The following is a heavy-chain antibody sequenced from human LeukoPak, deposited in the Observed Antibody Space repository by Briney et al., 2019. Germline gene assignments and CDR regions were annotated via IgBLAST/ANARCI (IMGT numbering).Heavy chain of an antibody. CDR2: ISSSSSYI. CDR3: ARGSTYYDFWSGLCFGY. J-gene: IGHJ4*02. D-gene: IGHD3-3*01. CDR1: GFTFSSYS. Sequence: GGSLRLSCAASGFTFSSYSMNWVRQAPGKGLEWVSSISSSSSYIYYADSVKGRFTISRDNAKNSLYLQMSSLRAEDTAVYYCARGSTYYDFWSGLCFGYWGQGTLVTVSS. V-gene: IGHV3-21*01.